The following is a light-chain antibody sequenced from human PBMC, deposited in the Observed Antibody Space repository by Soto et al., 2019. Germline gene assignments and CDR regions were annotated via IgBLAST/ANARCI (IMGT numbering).Light chain of an antibody. CDR2: AVS. CDR1: SSDVGGYNH. J-gene: IGLJ2*01. Sequence: QSALTQPASVSGSPGQPITISCTGTSSDVGGYNHVSWYQHSPGKAPKLILFAVSDRPSGVSHRFSGSKSGNTASLTISGVQAEDEADYYCCSYTSLSTVVFGGGTKLTVL. V-gene: IGLV2-14*01. CDR3: CSYTSLSTVV.